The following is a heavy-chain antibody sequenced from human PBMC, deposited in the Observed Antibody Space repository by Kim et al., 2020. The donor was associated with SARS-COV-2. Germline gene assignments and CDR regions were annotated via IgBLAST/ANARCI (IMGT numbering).Heavy chain of an antibody. Sequence: SVKVSCKASGGTFSSYAISWVRQAPGQGLEWMGGIIPIFGTANYAQKFQGRVTITADESTSTAYMELSSLRSEDTAVYYCARGQREETRAYYYGPVDAFDIWGQETMVTVSS. CDR1: GGTFSSYA. V-gene: IGHV1-69*13. J-gene: IGHJ3*02. D-gene: IGHD3-10*01. CDR2: IIPIFGTA. CDR3: ARGQREETRAYYYGPVDAFDI.